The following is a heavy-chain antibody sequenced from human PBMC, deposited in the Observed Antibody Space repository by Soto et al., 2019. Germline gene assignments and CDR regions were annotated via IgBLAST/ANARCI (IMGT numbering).Heavy chain of an antibody. D-gene: IGHD3-10*01. Sequence: SETLSLTCTVSGGPISSYYWSWIRQPPGKGLEWIGYIYYSGSTNYNPSLKSRVTISVDTSKNQFSLKLSSVTAADTAVYYCARGAGKDRTRGYGMDVWGQGTTVTVSS. CDR1: GGPISSYY. J-gene: IGHJ6*02. CDR2: IYYSGST. V-gene: IGHV4-59*01. CDR3: ARGAGKDRTRGYGMDV.